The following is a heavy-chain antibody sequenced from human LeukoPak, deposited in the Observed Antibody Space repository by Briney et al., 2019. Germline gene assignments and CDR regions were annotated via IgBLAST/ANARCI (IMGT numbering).Heavy chain of an antibody. Sequence: ASQTLSLTCTVSGGSMSTSGNYWNWIRQPAGKGLEWIGRIYTSGSTTYNPSLKSRVTMSLDTSKNQVSLKLSSVTAADTAVYYCARIFCSGGNCYHFDYWGQGTLVTVSS. J-gene: IGHJ4*02. CDR3: ARIFCSGGNCYHFDY. CDR1: GGSMSTSGNY. CDR2: IYTSGST. D-gene: IGHD2-15*01. V-gene: IGHV4-61*02.